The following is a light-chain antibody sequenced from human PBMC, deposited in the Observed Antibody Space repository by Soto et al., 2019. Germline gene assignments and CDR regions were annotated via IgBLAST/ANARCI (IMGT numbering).Light chain of an antibody. CDR3: AHPDIYPLIT. CDR1: QGISNY. V-gene: IGKV1-9*01. CDR2: TAS. J-gene: IGKJ5*01. Sequence: DIQVTQSPSFLSASVGDRVTITCRASQGISNYLAWYQQKPGRAPKLLIYTASTLEGGVPSRFSGSGSGTDFTLTISSLQPEDFATNYCAHPDIYPLITFGQRTLLAIK.